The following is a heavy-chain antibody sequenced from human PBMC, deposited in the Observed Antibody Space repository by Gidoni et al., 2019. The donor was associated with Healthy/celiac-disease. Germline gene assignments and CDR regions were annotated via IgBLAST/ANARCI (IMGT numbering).Heavy chain of an antibody. Sequence: GRVLERTGGIIPIFGTANYAQKFQVRVTITADESTSTAYMELSSLRSEDTAVYYCARRVAAVERGTFDIWGQGTMVTVSS. V-gene: IGHV1-69*01. CDR2: IIPIFGTA. D-gene: IGHD2-2*01. CDR3: ARRVAAVERGTFDI. J-gene: IGHJ3*02.